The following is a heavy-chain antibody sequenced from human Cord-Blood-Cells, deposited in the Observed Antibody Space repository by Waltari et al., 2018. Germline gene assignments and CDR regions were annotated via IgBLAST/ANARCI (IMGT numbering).Heavy chain of an antibody. V-gene: IGHV3-66*01. D-gene: IGHD2-21*02. CDR1: GFPARRHY. CDR3: AREPYGGNFIGAFDI. Sequence: EVQLVESGGGLVQPGGSLRLSCAASGFPARRHYLSWVRPAPGKGLEWVSVIYSGGSTYYADSVKGRFTISRDNSKNTLYLQMNSLRAEDTAVYYCAREPYGGNFIGAFDIWGQGTMVTVSS. CDR2: IYSGGST. J-gene: IGHJ3*02.